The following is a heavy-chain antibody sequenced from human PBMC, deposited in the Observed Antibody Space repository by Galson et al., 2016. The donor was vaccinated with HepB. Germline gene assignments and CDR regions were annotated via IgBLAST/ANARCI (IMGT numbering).Heavy chain of an antibody. CDR2: INEDGGRT. V-gene: IGHV3-7*01. J-gene: IGHJ3*02. CDR1: GFRFSAYW. D-gene: IGHD6-19*01. CDR3: WSGYTSGI. Sequence: SLRLSCAASGFRFSAYWLAWVRQAPGKGLEYVANINEDGGRTHYLDSAKGRFTISRDNAKNSVALQMDSLRADDTALYYCWSGYTSGIWGQGTRVTVSS.